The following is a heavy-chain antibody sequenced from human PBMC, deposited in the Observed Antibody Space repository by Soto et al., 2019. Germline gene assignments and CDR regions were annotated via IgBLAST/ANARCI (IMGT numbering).Heavy chain of an antibody. Sequence: GGSLRLSCAASDFTFSSYLMNWVRQPPGKGLEWVSSITSSSINIYYADSVKGRFTISRDNAKKSLYLEMNSLRADDTAVYYCARSPVPSTDTWYFDFWGQGTLVTVSS. CDR3: ARSPVPSTDTWYFDF. V-gene: IGHV3-21*01. D-gene: IGHD2-15*01. CDR1: DFTFSSYL. J-gene: IGHJ4*02. CDR2: ITSSSINI.